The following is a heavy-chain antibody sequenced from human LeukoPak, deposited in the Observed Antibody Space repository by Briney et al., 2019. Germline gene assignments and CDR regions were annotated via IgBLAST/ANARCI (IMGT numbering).Heavy chain of an antibody. Sequence: GGSLRLSCAASGFTFSSYSMNWVRQARGKGLEWVSAISGSGGSTYYADSVKGRFTISRDNSKNTLYLQMNSLRAEDTAIYYCASLDQATLGGLDYWGQGTPVTVSS. J-gene: IGHJ4*02. CDR2: ISGSGGST. CDR1: GFTFSSYS. V-gene: IGHV3-23*01. CDR3: ASLDQATLGGLDY. D-gene: IGHD1-1*01.